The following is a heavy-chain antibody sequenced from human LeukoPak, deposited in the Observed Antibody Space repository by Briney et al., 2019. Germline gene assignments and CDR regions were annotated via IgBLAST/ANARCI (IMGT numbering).Heavy chain of an antibody. V-gene: IGHV4-59*01. Sequence: PSETLSLTCTVSGGSISSYYWSWIRQPPGKGLEWIGYIYYSGSTNYNPSLKSRVTISVDTSKNQFSLKLSSVTAADTAVYYCARSMTTVTTYWFDPWGQGTLATVSS. CDR2: IYYSGST. D-gene: IGHD4-11*01. J-gene: IGHJ5*02. CDR3: ARSMTTVTTYWFDP. CDR1: GGSISSYY.